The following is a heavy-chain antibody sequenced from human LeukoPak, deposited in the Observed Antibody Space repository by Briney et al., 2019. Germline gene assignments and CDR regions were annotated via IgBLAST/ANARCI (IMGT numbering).Heavy chain of an antibody. CDR2: INSDGSST. CDR1: GFTVSSNY. V-gene: IGHV3-74*01. CDR3: ARGGAEMATIQGLDY. J-gene: IGHJ4*02. D-gene: IGHD5-24*01. Sequence: GGSLRLSCAASGFTVSSNYMSWVRQAPGKGLEWVSRINSDGSSTSYADSVKGRFTISRDNAKNTLYLQMNSLRAEDTAVYYCARGGAEMATIQGLDYWGQGTLVTVSS.